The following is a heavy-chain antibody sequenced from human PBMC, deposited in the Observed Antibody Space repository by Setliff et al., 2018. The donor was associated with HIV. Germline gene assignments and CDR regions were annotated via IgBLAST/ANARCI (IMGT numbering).Heavy chain of an antibody. CDR3: ATEGAGGSYQRASALDV. CDR2: INPSGGST. CDR1: GYTFTSYY. Sequence: ASVKVSCKASGYTFTSYYMHWVRQAPGQGLEWMGIINPSGGSTSYAQKFQGRVTVTRDTSTSTVYMELSSLRSEDTAVYYCATEGAGGSYQRASALDVWGQGTMVTVSS. V-gene: IGHV1-46*01. J-gene: IGHJ3*01. D-gene: IGHD1-26*01.